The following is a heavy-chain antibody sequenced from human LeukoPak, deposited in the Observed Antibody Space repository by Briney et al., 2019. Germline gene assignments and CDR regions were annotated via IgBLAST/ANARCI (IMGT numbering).Heavy chain of an antibody. CDR1: GLTVSDNY. CDR2: ISGSGGNT. V-gene: IGHV3-23*01. CDR3: AKSLGYTYGAQW. J-gene: IGHJ3*01. Sequence: PGGSLRLSCAASGLTVSDNYMSWVRQAPGKGLEWVSAISGSGGNTYYADSVKGRFTISRDNSKNTLYLQMNSLRAEDTAVYYCAKSLGYTYGAQWWGQGTMVTVSS. D-gene: IGHD4-17*01.